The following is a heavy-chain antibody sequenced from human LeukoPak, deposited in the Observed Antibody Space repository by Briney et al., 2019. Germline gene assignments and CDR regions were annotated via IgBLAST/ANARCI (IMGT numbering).Heavy chain of an antibody. CDR1: GYTFTSYD. D-gene: IGHD2-2*01. J-gene: IGHJ4*02. CDR3: ARAPYCSSTSCYGGLDY. V-gene: IGHV1-69*05. Sequence: SVKVSCKASGYTFTSYDINWVGQATGQGLEWMGGIIPIFGTANYAQKFQGRVTITTDESTSTAYMELSSLRSEDTAVYYCARAPYCSSTSCYGGLDYWGQGTLVTVSS. CDR2: IIPIFGTA.